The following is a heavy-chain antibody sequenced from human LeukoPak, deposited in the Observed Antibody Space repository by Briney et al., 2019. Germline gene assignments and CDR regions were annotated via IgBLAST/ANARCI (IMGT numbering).Heavy chain of an antibody. CDR2: ISGSGGST. J-gene: IGHJ4*02. V-gene: IGHV3-23*01. Sequence: GGSLRLSCAASGFTFSSYALSWVRQAPGKGREWVSAISGSGGSTYYADSVKGRFTISRDNSKNTLYLQMNSLRAEATAVYYCARRGWFGEWGQGTLVTVSS. CDR1: GFTFSSYA. D-gene: IGHD3-10*01. CDR3: ARRGWFGE.